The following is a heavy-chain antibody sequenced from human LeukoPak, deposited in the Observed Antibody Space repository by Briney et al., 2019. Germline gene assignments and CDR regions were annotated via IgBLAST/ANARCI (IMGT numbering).Heavy chain of an antibody. J-gene: IGHJ4*02. D-gene: IGHD3-22*01. CDR1: GGTFSSYA. CDR2: IIPILGIA. V-gene: IGHV1-69*04. CDR3: AGKYYYDTSGYFYADY. Sequence: GASVEVSCKASGGTFSSYAISWVRQAPGQGLEWMGRIIPILGIANYAQKFQGRVTITADKSTSTAYMELSSLRSEDTAVYYCAGKYYYDTSGYFYADYWGPGTLVTVSS.